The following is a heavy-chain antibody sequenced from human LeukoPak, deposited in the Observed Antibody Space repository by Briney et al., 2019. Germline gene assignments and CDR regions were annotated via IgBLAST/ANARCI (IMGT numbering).Heavy chain of an antibody. CDR3: AREGGIAAADEGWFDP. D-gene: IGHD6-13*01. V-gene: IGHV1-46*01. CDR1: GYTFTSYY. Sequence: ASVKVSCKASGYTFTSYYMHWVRQAPGQGLEWMGIINPSGGSASYARKFQGRVTMTRDMSTSTVYMELSSLRSEDTAVYYCAREGGIAAADEGWFDPWGQGTLVTVSS. CDR2: INPSGGSA. J-gene: IGHJ5*02.